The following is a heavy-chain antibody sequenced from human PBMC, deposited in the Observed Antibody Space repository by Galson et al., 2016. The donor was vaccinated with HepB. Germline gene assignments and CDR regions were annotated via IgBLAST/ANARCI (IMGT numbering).Heavy chain of an antibody. V-gene: IGHV4-31*03. CDR3: AREIYYGSGSYMDG. Sequence: LTCTVSGGSFNSGGYYWSWIRQHPGKGLEWIGYIYYSGSTYYNPSLRSRVTITVDTSKNQFSLKLSSVTAADTAVYYCAREIYYGSGSYMDGWGQGTTVNVSS. CDR2: IYYSGST. CDR1: GGSFNSGGYY. D-gene: IGHD3-10*01. J-gene: IGHJ6*03.